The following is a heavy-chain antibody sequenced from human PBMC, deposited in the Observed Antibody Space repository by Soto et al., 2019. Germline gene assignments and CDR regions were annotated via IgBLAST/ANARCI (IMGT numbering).Heavy chain of an antibody. CDR1: GYNFTNYW. V-gene: IGHV5-10-1*01. CDR3: ARPIEAGYCGSTSCYGMDV. D-gene: IGHD2-2*03. CDR2: IDPSDSYT. Sequence: GESLKISCNGSGYNFTNYWISWVRQMPGKGLEWMGRIDPSDSYTNYSPSFQGHVTISADKSISTAYLQWSSLKASDTAMYYCARPIEAGYCGSTSCYGMDVWGQGTTVTVSS. J-gene: IGHJ6*02.